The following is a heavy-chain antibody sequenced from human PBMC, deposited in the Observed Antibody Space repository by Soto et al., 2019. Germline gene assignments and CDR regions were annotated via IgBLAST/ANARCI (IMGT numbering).Heavy chain of an antibody. Sequence: QVQLVQSGAEVKKPGASVKVSCKASGYTFTSYGISWGRQAPGQGLEWMGWINAYNGNTNYAQKLQGRVTMTTDTSTSTAYRELRSLGSDGATVYYCASVLPPFDPWGQGTLVTVSS. J-gene: IGHJ5*02. CDR2: INAYNGNT. V-gene: IGHV1-18*01. D-gene: IGHD3-10*02. CDR1: GYTFTSYG. CDR3: ASVLPPFDP.